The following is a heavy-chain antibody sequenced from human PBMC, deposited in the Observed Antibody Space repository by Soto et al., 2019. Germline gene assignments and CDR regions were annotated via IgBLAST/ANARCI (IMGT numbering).Heavy chain of an antibody. CDR2: INHSGST. Sequence: QVQLQQWGAGLLTPSETLSLTCAVYGGSFSGYSWSWIRQPPGKGLEWIGEINHSGSTNYNPSLKSRVTISVDTSKNQFSLKLSSVTAADTAVYYCARGAWSGYYASRGEYFQHWGQGTLVTVSS. V-gene: IGHV4-34*01. CDR3: ARGAWSGYYASRGEYFQH. D-gene: IGHD3-3*01. CDR1: GGSFSGYS. J-gene: IGHJ1*01.